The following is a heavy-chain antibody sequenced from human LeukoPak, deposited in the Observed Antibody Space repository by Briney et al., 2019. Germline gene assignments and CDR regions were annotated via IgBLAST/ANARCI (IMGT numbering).Heavy chain of an antibody. Sequence: GRSLRLSCAASGFTFSSYGMHWVRQAPGKGLEWVAVVSYDGSNKYYADSVKGRFTISRDNSKNTLYLQMNSLRAEDTAVYYCAKDSGHSGWDFDYWGQGTLVTVSS. J-gene: IGHJ4*02. D-gene: IGHD6-19*01. CDR3: AKDSGHSGWDFDY. CDR1: GFTFSSYG. CDR2: VSYDGSNK. V-gene: IGHV3-30*18.